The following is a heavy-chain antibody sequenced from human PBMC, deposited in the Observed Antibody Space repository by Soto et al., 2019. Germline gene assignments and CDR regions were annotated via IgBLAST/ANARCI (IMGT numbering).Heavy chain of an antibody. CDR1: GFSLSTSVVG. CDR3: AHSEGFGDYFQH. V-gene: IGHV2-5*02. J-gene: IGHJ1*01. Sequence: QITLKESGPTLVKPTQTLTLTCTFSGFSLSTSVVGVGWIRQPPGKALEWLGIIYWDDVKWCSPSLKTRPTLTKANAKSQVVLIMTNMDPVDTATYYCAHSEGFGDYFQHWGQGTLVTVSS. CDR2: IYWDDVK. D-gene: IGHD3-10*01.